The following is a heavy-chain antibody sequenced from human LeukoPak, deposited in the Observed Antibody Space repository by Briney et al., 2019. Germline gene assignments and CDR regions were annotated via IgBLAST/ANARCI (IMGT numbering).Heavy chain of an antibody. CDR1: GITFSSYA. Sequence: SGGSLRLSCAASGITFSSYAMHWVRQAPGKGLEWVAVISYDGSNKYYADSVKGRFTISRDNSKNTLYLQMNSLRAEDTAVYYCARGVAGLTAMDVWGKGTTVTVSS. CDR3: ARGVAGLTAMDV. J-gene: IGHJ6*04. D-gene: IGHD2-21*02. CDR2: ISYDGSNK. V-gene: IGHV3-30-3*01.